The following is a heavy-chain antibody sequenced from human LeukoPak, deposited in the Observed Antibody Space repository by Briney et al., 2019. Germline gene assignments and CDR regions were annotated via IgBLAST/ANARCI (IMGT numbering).Heavy chain of an antibody. D-gene: IGHD6-13*01. CDR3: ARGGSSWSDNWFDP. V-gene: IGHV4-59*01. Sequence: SETLSLTCTVSGGSISGYYWSWIRQPPGKGLEWIGYIYYSGSTNYNPSLKSRVTMSVDTSTNQFSLKLSSVTAADTAVYYCARGGSSWSDNWFDPWGQGTLVTVSS. CDR1: GGSISGYY. CDR2: IYYSGST. J-gene: IGHJ5*02.